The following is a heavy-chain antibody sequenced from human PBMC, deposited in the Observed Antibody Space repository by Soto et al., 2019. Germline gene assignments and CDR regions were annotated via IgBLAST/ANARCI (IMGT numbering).Heavy chain of an antibody. CDR2: IYYSGST. D-gene: IGHD6-13*01. Sequence: QVQLQESGPGLVKPSETLSLTCTVSGGSISSYYWSWIRQPPGKGLEWIGYIYYSGSTNYNPSLKSRVPISVDTSKNQFSLRLSSVTAADTAVYYCAREGIAAAGTLYYFDYWGQGTLVTVSS. J-gene: IGHJ4*02. CDR3: AREGIAAAGTLYYFDY. CDR1: GGSISSYY. V-gene: IGHV4-59*01.